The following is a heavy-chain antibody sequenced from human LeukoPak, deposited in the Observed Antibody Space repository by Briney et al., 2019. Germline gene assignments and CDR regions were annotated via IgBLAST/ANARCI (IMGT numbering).Heavy chain of an antibody. D-gene: IGHD3-3*02. V-gene: IGHV3-7*01. CDR1: GFMFRSYW. J-gene: IGHJ4*02. Sequence: GGPLRLSCGASGFMFRSYWMSWVRQAPGKGLEWVANIKEDGSEKHHVDSVKGRFTISRDNAKNSLYLQMNSLRAEDTAVYYCARVRSAISYWGQGTLVTVSS. CDR2: IKEDGSEK. CDR3: ARVRSAISY.